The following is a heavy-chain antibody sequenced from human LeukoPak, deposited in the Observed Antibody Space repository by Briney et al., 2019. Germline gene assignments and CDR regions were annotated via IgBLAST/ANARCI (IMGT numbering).Heavy chain of an antibody. D-gene: IGHD4-11*01. J-gene: IGHJ3*01. V-gene: IGHV3-30*18. CDR1: GFTFSNYG. Sequence: GKSLRLSCAASGFTFSNYGMHWVRQSPGKGFEWLAVMAYDGTHERYGDSVKGRSTISRDNSKNMVYLQMNSLRAEDTALYYCAKEMTKTADGNFAFDVWGQGTMVAVSS. CDR2: MAYDGTHE. CDR3: AKEMTKTADGNFAFDV.